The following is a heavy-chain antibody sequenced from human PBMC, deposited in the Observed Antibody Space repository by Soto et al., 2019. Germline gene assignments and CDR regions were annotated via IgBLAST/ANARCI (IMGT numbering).Heavy chain of an antibody. V-gene: IGHV3-74*01. Sequence: EVQLAESGGCLVQPGWALRLSCAASGFTFSPYWMHWVRQAPGKGRVWVSRINPDGSSTDYAESVKCRFTISRDNAKNTLYLQMHSLRAEDTAVYYCGRGGSDSPRGMDVWGQGTTVTVSS. CDR2: INPDGSST. J-gene: IGHJ6*02. CDR3: GRGGSDSPRGMDV. CDR1: GFTFSPYW. D-gene: IGHD6-19*01.